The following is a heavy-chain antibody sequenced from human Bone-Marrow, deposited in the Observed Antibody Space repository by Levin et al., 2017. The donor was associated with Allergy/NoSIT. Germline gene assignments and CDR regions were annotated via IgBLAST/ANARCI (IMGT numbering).Heavy chain of an antibody. CDR1: GFTFRNAW. CDR2: IKSKTHGETT. J-gene: IGHJ3*02. V-gene: IGHV3-15*01. Sequence: MAGGSLRLSCAASGFTFRNAWMSWVRQAPGKGLEWVGRIKSKTHGETTDYAAPVKGRFIISRDDSKNTLYLQMNSLKTEDTASYYCTTDTGDIVVVVSGLDVFDIWGQGTMVTVSS. CDR3: TTDTGDIVVVVSGLDVFDI. D-gene: IGHD2-15*01.